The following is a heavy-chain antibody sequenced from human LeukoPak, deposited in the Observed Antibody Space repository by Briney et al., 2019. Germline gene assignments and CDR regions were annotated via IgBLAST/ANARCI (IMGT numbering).Heavy chain of an antibody. J-gene: IGHJ4*02. V-gene: IGHV3-23*01. CDR3: ARDPPVYSTSCLDY. Sequence: PGGSLRLSCAASGFTFSSYAMSWVRQAPGKGLEWVSAISGSGGSTYYADSVKGRFTISRDNSKNTLYLQMNSLRVEDTAVYYCARDPPVYSTSCLDYWGQGTLVTVSS. D-gene: IGHD6-13*01. CDR1: GFTFSSYA. CDR2: ISGSGGST.